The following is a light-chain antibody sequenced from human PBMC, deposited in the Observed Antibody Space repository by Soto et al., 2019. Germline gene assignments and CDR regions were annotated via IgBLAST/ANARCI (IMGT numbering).Light chain of an antibody. CDR1: QSVSNNY. CDR3: QQYGSSPT. Sequence: IVLTQSAGTVSLSPGERATLSCRASQSVSNNYLAWYQQKPGQAPRRLIYGASTRATGIPDRFNGSGSGTDFTLTIGRLEPEDFAVYYCQQYGSSPTFGEGTRLEIK. V-gene: IGKV3-20*01. J-gene: IGKJ5*01. CDR2: GAS.